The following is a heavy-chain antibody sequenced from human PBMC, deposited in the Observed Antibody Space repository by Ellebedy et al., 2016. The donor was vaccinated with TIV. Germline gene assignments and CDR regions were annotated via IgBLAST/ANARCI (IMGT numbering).Heavy chain of an antibody. CDR2: IYYSGST. D-gene: IGHD5-18*01. CDR1: SVY. CDR3: ARSGGYSYGFDY. Sequence: SVYWSWIRQPPGKGLEWIGYIYYSGSTNYNPSLKSRVTISVDTSKNQFSLKLSSVTAADTAVYYCARSGGYSYGFDYWGQGTLVTVSS. V-gene: IGHV4-59*08. J-gene: IGHJ4*02.